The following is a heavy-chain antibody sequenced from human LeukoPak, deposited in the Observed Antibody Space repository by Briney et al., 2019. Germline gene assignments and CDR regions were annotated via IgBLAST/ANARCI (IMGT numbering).Heavy chain of an antibody. J-gene: IGHJ4*02. Sequence: GASVKVSCKVSGYTLTELSMHWVRQAPGKGLEWMGGFDPEDGETIYAQKFQGRVTITADESTSTAYMELSSLRSEDTAVYYCARLPPDSSGYFPHYYFDYWGQGTLVTVSS. CDR3: ARLPPDSSGYFPHYYFDY. V-gene: IGHV1-24*01. D-gene: IGHD3-22*01. CDR1: GYTLTELS. CDR2: FDPEDGET.